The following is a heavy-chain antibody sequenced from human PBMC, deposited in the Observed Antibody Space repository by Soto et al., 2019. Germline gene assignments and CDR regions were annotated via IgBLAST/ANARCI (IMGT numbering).Heavy chain of an antibody. Sequence: QVQHVQSGAEVKKPGASVKVSCKASGYTFTSYAMHWVRQAPGQRLEWMGWINAGNGNTKYSQKFQGRVTITRDTSASTAYMELSSLRSEDTAVYYCARGACGGDCYFFRFDPWGQGTLVTVSS. CDR2: INAGNGNT. V-gene: IGHV1-3*01. J-gene: IGHJ5*02. CDR1: GYTFTSYA. CDR3: ARGACGGDCYFFRFDP. D-gene: IGHD2-21*02.